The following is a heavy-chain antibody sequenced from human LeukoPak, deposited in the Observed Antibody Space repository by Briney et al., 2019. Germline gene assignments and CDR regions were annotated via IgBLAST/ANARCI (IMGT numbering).Heavy chain of an antibody. CDR3: ARPDTAMVIDY. Sequence: PSETLSLTCTVSGGSISSSSYYWGWIRQPPGKGLEWIGSIYYSGSTYYNPSLKSRVTISVDTSKNQFSLKLSSVTAADTAVYYCARPDTAMVIDYRGQGTLVTVSS. V-gene: IGHV4-39*01. D-gene: IGHD5-18*01. CDR1: GGSISSSSYY. CDR2: IYYSGST. J-gene: IGHJ4*02.